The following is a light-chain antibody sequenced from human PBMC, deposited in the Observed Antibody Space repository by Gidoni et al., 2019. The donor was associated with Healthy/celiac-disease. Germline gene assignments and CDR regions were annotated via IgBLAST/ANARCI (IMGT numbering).Light chain of an antibody. CDR3: QQRSNWLPFT. J-gene: IGKJ3*01. V-gene: IGKV3-11*01. Sequence: VFPHSPAPLSLSPGERATLSCRASQSVSSYLAWYQQKPGQAPRLLIYDASNRATGIPVRFSGSGSGTDFTLTISSLKPEDFAVYYCQQRSNWLPFTFGPGTKVDIK. CDR1: QSVSSY. CDR2: DAS.